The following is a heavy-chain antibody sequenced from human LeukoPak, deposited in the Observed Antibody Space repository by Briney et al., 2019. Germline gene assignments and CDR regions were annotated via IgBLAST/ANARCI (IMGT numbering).Heavy chain of an antibody. Sequence: QPGRSLRLSCAASGFTFSSYAMSWVRQAPGKGLEWVSAVSGSGGSTYYADSVKGRFTISRDNSKNTLYLQMNSLRAEDTAVYYCAKDGVDFAYVEVNWFDPWGQGTLVTVSS. V-gene: IGHV3-23*01. CDR3: AKDGVDFAYVEVNWFDP. J-gene: IGHJ5*02. CDR1: GFTFSSYA. CDR2: VSGSGGST. D-gene: IGHD3-3*01.